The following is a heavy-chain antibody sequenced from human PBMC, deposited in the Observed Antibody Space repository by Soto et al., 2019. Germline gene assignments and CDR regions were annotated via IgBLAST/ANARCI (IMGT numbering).Heavy chain of an antibody. CDR3: ARERPYYGLDY. Sequence: PSETLSLTCTVSNGSVSTPAYYWSWIRQPPGKGLEWIGYISYSGSTNYSPSLKSRVAISVDASKNQFSLKLSSVTAADTAVYYCARERPYYGLDYWGQGTLVTVSS. V-gene: IGHV4-61*08. CDR1: NGSVSTPAYY. D-gene: IGHD3-10*01. J-gene: IGHJ4*02. CDR2: ISYSGST.